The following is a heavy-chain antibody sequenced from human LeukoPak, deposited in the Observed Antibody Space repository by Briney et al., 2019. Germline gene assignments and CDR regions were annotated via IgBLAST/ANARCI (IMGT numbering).Heavy chain of an antibody. Sequence: GGSLRLSCAASGFTFSDYYMSWVRRAPGKGLEWLANIKQDGSEKYYVGSVKGRFTISRDNAKNSVYLQMNSLRAEDTAVYYCARDYCSGGTCYKGYWGQGTLVTVSS. J-gene: IGHJ4*02. CDR1: GFTFSDYY. D-gene: IGHD2-15*01. CDR2: IKQDGSEK. V-gene: IGHV3-7*05. CDR3: ARDYCSGGTCYKGY.